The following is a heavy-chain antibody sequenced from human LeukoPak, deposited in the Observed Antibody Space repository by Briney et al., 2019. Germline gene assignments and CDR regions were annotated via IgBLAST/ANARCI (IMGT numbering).Heavy chain of an antibody. Sequence: GGSLRLSCAASGFSFSSYAMSWVRQAPGKGLEWVSAISGSGGSTYYADSVKGRFTISRDNSKNTLYLQMNRLRAEDTAVYYCAKVPIGYCSSTSCYADYWGQGTLVTVSS. CDR2: ISGSGGST. J-gene: IGHJ4*02. D-gene: IGHD2-2*01. CDR3: AKVPIGYCSSTSCYADY. CDR1: GFSFSSYA. V-gene: IGHV3-23*01.